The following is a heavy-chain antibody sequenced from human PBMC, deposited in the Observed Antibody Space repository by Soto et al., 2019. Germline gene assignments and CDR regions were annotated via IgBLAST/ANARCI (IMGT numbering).Heavy chain of an antibody. J-gene: IGHJ6*02. CDR1: GYTFTGYY. CDR2: INPNSGGT. Sequence: ASVKVSCKASGYTFTGYYMHWVRQAPGQGLEWMGWINPNSGGTNYAQKFQGWVTMTRDTSISTAYMELSRLRSDDTAVYYCARSYGSGSYFFRYYYYYGMDVWGQGTTVTVSS. V-gene: IGHV1-2*04. D-gene: IGHD3-10*01. CDR3: ARSYGSGSYFFRYYYYYGMDV.